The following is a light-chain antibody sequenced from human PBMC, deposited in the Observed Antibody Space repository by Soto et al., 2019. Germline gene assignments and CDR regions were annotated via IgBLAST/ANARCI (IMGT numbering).Light chain of an antibody. CDR3: SAFTGTSYV. CDR1: SSDVGGNKY. CDR2: DVS. Sequence: QSVLTQPASVSGPPGQPITISCTGTSSDVGGNKYGSWYQQYPGKAPKLMICDVSNRPSGVSNRFSGSKSGNTASLTISGLQAEDEADYYCSAFTGTSYVFGTGTKVTVL. V-gene: IGLV2-14*03. J-gene: IGLJ1*01.